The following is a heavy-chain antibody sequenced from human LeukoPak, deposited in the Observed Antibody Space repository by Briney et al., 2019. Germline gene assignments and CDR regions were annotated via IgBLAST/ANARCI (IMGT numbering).Heavy chain of an antibody. CDR2: IKQDGSEK. CDR1: GFTFSNTW. J-gene: IGHJ5*02. D-gene: IGHD6-6*01. V-gene: IGHV3-7*01. CDR3: ARAVRAARPISWFDT. Sequence: GGSLRLSCAAPGFTFSNTWMSWVRQAPGKGLEWVANIKQDGSEKYYVDSVKGRFTISRDNAKNSLYLQMNSLRAEHTAVYYCARAVRAARPISWFDTWGQGTLGTVSS.